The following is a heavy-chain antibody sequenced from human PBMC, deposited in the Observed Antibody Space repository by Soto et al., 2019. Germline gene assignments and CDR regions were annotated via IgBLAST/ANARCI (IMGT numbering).Heavy chain of an antibody. CDR2: IYGDNDK. J-gene: IGHJ4*02. CDR3: AHCTLHHYGDHDPGTSHVFDS. Sequence: QITLKESGPSPVKPTQTLTVTCTFSGFSLSNSGVGVAWIRQPPGKALEWLALIYGDNDKRYSPSLKTRLTITKDTSKSQVVLTMTNMDPVDTATYYCAHCTLHHYGDHDPGTSHVFDSWGQGTLVTVSS. V-gene: IGHV2-5*02. D-gene: IGHD4-17*01. CDR1: GFSLSNSGVG.